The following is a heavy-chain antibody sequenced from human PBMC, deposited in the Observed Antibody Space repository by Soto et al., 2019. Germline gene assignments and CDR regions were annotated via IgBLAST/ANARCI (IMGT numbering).Heavy chain of an antibody. D-gene: IGHD3-3*01. CDR3: ARGSNVLRFLEWRIGPSTQTDSYGMDV. CDR2: INHSGST. J-gene: IGHJ6*02. Sequence: SETLSLTCAVYGGSFSGYYWSWIRQPPGKGLEWIGEINHSGSTNYNPSLKSRVTISVDTSKNQFSLKLSSVTAADTAVYYCARGSNVLRFLEWRIGPSTQTDSYGMDVWGQGTTVTVSS. CDR1: GGSFSGYY. V-gene: IGHV4-34*01.